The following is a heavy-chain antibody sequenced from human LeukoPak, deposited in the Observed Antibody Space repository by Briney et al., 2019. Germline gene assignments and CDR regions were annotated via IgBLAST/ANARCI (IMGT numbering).Heavy chain of an antibody. J-gene: IGHJ4*02. D-gene: IGHD5-18*01. Sequence: SETLSLTCIVSGGSISSSTYYWGWIRQPPGRGLDWIGSIYYSGSTYYNPSLKSRVAISVDTSKDQFSLKLNSVTAADTAVYYCARHRIQLWSSPGLNLDYWGQGTLVTVSS. CDR1: GGSISSSTYY. CDR3: ARHRIQLWSSPGLNLDY. CDR2: IYYSGST. V-gene: IGHV4-39*01.